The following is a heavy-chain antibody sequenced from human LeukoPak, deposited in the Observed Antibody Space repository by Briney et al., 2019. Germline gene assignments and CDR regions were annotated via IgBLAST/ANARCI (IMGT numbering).Heavy chain of an antibody. CDR3: ARPRGSSYYFDY. V-gene: IGHV5-51*01. D-gene: IGHD2-15*01. CDR1: GYNFPNYW. Sequence: GESLKISCQGSGYNFPNYWIGWVRQMPGKGLEWMGIIYPGDSDTKYSPSFQGQVTISADKSISTAYLQWSNLKASDTAIYYCARPRGSSYYFDYWGQGTLVTVSS. J-gene: IGHJ4*02. CDR2: IYPGDSDT.